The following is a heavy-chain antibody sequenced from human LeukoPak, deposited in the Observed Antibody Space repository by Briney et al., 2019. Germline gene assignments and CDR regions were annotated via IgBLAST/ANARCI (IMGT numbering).Heavy chain of an antibody. Sequence: GGSLRLSCAASGFTFSAYWMHWVRQAPGKGLVWDARIHSDGSERTYADSVKGRFTISRDNAKNTVFLQMNSLRAEDTALYYCAGAPHSLYYPYGLDVWGQGTTVTVSS. V-gene: IGHV3-74*01. CDR2: IHSDGSER. CDR1: GFTFSAYW. CDR3: AGAPHSLYYPYGLDV. J-gene: IGHJ6*02.